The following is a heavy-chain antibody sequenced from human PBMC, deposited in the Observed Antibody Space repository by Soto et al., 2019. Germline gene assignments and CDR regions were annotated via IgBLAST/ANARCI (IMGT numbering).Heavy chain of an antibody. CDR3: AAWFHPDF. D-gene: IGHD3-10*01. V-gene: IGHV3-7*01. CDR2: IKGDGSEK. CDR1: RFTIGNYW. J-gene: IGHJ4*02. Sequence: EVLLVESGGGLVQPGGSLTLSCAASRFTIGNYWMNWVRQAPGKGLEWVANIKGDGSEKYYVGSVEGRFTISRDNTKNSLDLQMTSLRVEDTAVYYCAAWFHPDFWGQGTMVTVSS.